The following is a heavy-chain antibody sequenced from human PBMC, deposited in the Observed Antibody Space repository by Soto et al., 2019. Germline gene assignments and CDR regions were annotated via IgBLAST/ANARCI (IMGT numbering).Heavy chain of an antibody. D-gene: IGHD3-9*01. Sequence: QVQLQESGPGLVKPSQTLSLTCTVSGGSIASRGYYWSWIRQHPGTGLEWIGYISYSGSTYYNPSLKSRVTIPVDTSKNQFSLKLTSVTAADTAVYDCAGDPSLDWNYFDYWGQGTLVTVSS. J-gene: IGHJ4*02. CDR3: AGDPSLDWNYFDY. V-gene: IGHV4-31*03. CDR1: GGSIASRGYY. CDR2: ISYSGST.